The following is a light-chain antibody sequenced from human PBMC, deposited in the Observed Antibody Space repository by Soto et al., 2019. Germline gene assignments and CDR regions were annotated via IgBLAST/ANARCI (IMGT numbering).Light chain of an antibody. CDR2: DNN. CDR3: GTWDSSLSAWD. V-gene: IGLV1-51*01. CDR1: SSNIGNNY. J-gene: IGLJ1*01. Sequence: QSVLTQPPSVSAAPGQKVTISCSGSSSNIGNNYVSWYQQLPGTAPKLLIYDNNKRPSGIPDRFSGSKSGTSATLGITGLQTGDEADYYCGTWDSSLSAWDFGTGTKLTVL.